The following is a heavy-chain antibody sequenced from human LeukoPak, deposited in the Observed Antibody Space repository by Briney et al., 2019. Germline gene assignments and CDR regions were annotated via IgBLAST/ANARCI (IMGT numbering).Heavy chain of an antibody. Sequence: SETLSLTCNVSGGSISTYYWSWIRQPPGKGLEWIGYIYYSGSTNYNPSLKSRVTISVDTSKNQFSLKLSSVTAADTAVYYCARYYCTSTTCYYLDDWGQGTLVTVSS. V-gene: IGHV4-59*01. CDR2: IYYSGST. J-gene: IGHJ4*02. CDR3: ARYYCTSTTCYYLDD. D-gene: IGHD2-2*01. CDR1: GGSISTYY.